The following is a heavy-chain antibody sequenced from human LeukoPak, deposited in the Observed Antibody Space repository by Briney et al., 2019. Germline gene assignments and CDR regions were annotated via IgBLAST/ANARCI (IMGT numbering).Heavy chain of an antibody. CDR2: INTNTGNP. Sequence: ASVKVSCKASGYTFTSYAMNWVRQAPGQGLEWMGWINTNTGNPTYAQGFTGRFVFSLDTSVSTAYLQICSLKAEDTAVYYCARVVGCGGGCYSGISDYWGQGTLVTVSS. CDR3: ARVVGCGGGCYSGISDY. CDR1: GYTFTSYA. D-gene: IGHD2-21*02. V-gene: IGHV7-4-1*01. J-gene: IGHJ4*02.